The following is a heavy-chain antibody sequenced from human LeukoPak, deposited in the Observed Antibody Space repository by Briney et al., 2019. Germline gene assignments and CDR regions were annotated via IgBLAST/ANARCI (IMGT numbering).Heavy chain of an antibody. CDR1: GFTFSSYS. CDR3: ARDVGDSSGYTPSDY. V-gene: IGHV3-21*01. D-gene: IGHD3-22*01. CDR2: ISSSSSYI. J-gene: IGHJ4*02. Sequence: PGGSLRLSCAASGFTFSSYSMNWVRQAPGKGLEWVSSISSSSSYIYYADSVKGRFTISRDNAKNSLYLQRNSLRAEDTAVYYCARDVGDSSGYTPSDYWGQGTLVTVSS.